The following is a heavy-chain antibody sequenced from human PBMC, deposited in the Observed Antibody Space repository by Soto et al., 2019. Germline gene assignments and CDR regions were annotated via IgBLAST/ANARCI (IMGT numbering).Heavy chain of an antibody. J-gene: IGHJ4*02. D-gene: IGHD5-18*01. Sequence: QVQLQESGPGLVKPSHTLSLTCTVSGGSISSGGYYWSWIRQHPGKGLEWIGYICYSGSTYYNPSLKRRVTISLDTSKNQFSLKLSSVTAADTAVYYCARYSYGLNYFGYWGQGTLVTVSS. CDR1: GGSISSGGYY. V-gene: IGHV4-31*03. CDR3: ARYSYGLNYFGY. CDR2: ICYSGST.